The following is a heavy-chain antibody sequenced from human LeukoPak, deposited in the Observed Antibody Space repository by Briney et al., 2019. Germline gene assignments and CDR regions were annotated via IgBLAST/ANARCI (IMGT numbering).Heavy chain of an antibody. J-gene: IGHJ4*02. CDR1: GFTFSDYY. D-gene: IGHD5-24*01. V-gene: IGHV3-11*01. CDR3: VRVKGGWLGEETYDY. CDR2: ISSGGSPI. Sequence: PGGSLRLSCAASGFTFSDYYMSWIRQAPGKGLEGVSYISSGGSPIDYADSVKGRFTVSRDNGKNSLFLQMNGLRAEDTAIYYCVRVKGGWLGEETYDYLGQGTLVTVSP.